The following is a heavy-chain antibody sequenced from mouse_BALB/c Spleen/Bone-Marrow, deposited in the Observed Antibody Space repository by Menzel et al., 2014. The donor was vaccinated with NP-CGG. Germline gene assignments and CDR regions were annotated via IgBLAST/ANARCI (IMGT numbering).Heavy chain of an antibody. J-gene: IGHJ3*01. CDR3: VYGNYYLAY. CDR1: GYTFTSYW. CDR2: INPSTGYT. V-gene: IGHV1-7*01. D-gene: IGHD2-1*01. Sequence: VQLQHSGAELAKPGASVKMSCKASGYTFTSYWMHWVKQRPGQGLEWIGYINPSTGYTEYNQKFKDKATLTADKSSSTAYMQLSSLTSEDSAVYYCVYGNYYLAYWGQGTLVTVSA.